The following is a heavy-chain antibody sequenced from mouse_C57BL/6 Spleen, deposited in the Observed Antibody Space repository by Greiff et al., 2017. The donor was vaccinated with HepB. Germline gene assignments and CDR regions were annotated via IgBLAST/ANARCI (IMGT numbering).Heavy chain of an antibody. D-gene: IGHD1-1*01. J-gene: IGHJ1*03. CDR1: GFTFSNYW. V-gene: IGHV6-3*01. CDR3: TESYYGSSLPRGWYFDV. Sequence: EVKVEESGGGLVQPGGSMKLSCVASGFTFSNYWMNWVRQSPEKGLEWVAQIRLKSDNYATHYAESVKGRFTISRDDSKSSVYLQMNNLRAEDTGIYYCTESYYGSSLPRGWYFDVWGTGTTVTVSS. CDR2: IRLKSDNYAT.